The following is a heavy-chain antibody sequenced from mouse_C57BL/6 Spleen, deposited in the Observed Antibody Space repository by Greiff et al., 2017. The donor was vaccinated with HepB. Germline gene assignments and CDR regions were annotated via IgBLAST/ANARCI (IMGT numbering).Heavy chain of an antibody. Sequence: QVQLQQPGAELVMPGASVKLSCKASGYNFTSYWMHWVKQRPGQGLEWIGEIDPSDSYTNYNQKFKGKSTLTVDKSSSTAYMQLSSLTSDDSAVYYCARLGLYAMDYWGQGTSVTVSS. D-gene: IGHD3-1*01. CDR3: ARLGLYAMDY. CDR1: GYNFTSYW. V-gene: IGHV1-69*01. J-gene: IGHJ4*01. CDR2: IDPSDSYT.